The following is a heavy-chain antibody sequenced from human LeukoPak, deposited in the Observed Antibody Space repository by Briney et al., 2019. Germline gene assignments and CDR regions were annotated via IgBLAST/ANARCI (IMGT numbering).Heavy chain of an antibody. J-gene: IGHJ4*02. V-gene: IGHV4-61*02. CDR3: ARDVTYYDILTGYYTGQIFDY. CDR2: IYTSGST. Sequence: SETLSLTCTVSGGSISSGSYYWSWIRQPAGKGLEWIGRIYTSGSTNYNPSLKSRVTISVDTSKNQFSLKLSSVTAADTAVYYCARDVTYYDILTGYYTGQIFDYWGQGTLVTVSS. D-gene: IGHD3-9*01. CDR1: GGSISSGSYY.